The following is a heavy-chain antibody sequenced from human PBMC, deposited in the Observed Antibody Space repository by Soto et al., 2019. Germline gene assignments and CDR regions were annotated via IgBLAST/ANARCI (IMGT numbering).Heavy chain of an antibody. CDR3: ASGYCSSTSCYGYYYRDV. J-gene: IGHJ6*03. V-gene: IGHV3-48*01. D-gene: IGHD2-2*03. CDR2: ISSSSSTI. Sequence: GGSLRLSCAASGFTFSSYSMNWVRQAPGKGLEWVSYISSSSSTIYYADSVKGRFTISRDNAKNSLYLQMNSLRAEDTAVYYCASGYCSSTSCYGYYYRDVWGKGTTVTVSS. CDR1: GFTFSSYS.